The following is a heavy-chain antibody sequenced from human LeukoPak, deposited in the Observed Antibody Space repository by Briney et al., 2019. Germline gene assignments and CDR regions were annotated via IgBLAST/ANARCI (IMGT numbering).Heavy chain of an antibody. CDR1: GFTFSSYA. CDR3: ARGDTSLQRNDALDI. CDR2: ISGSGGST. J-gene: IGHJ3*02. D-gene: IGHD2/OR15-2a*01. V-gene: IGHV3-23*01. Sequence: GGSLRLSCAASGFTFSSYAMSWVRQAPGKGLEWVSAISGSGGSTYYADSVKGRFTISRDNSKNTLYLQMNSLRAEDTAVYYCARGDTSLQRNDALDIWGQGTMVSVSS.